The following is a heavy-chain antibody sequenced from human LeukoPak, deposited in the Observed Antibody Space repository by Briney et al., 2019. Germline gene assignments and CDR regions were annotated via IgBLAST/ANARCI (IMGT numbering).Heavy chain of an antibody. D-gene: IGHD6-6*01. CDR1: GFTFSSYW. V-gene: IGHV3-7*05. CDR2: IQQGGSEK. Sequence: GGSLRLSCEASGFTFSSYWMSWVRQAPGKGLEWVANIQQGGSEKYYVDSVKGRFTISRDNAKNSLFLQMNSLRAEDTAVYYCARCHSSSSGDYWGQGTLVTVSS. J-gene: IGHJ4*02. CDR3: ARCHSSSSGDY.